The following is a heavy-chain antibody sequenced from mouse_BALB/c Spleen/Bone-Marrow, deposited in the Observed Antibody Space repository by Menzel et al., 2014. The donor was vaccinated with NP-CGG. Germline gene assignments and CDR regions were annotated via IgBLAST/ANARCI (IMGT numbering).Heavy chain of an antibody. D-gene: IGHD1-1*01. V-gene: IGHV1S135*01. Sequence: EVQGVESGPELVKPGASVKVSCKASGYAFXSYNMYWVKQSHGKSLEWIGYIDPYNGGTSYNQKFKGKATLTVDKSSSTAYMHLNSLTSEDSAVYYCARENYGSSPAYWGQGTLVTVSA. CDR1: GYAFXSYN. CDR3: ARENYGSSPAY. CDR2: IDPYNGGT. J-gene: IGHJ3*01.